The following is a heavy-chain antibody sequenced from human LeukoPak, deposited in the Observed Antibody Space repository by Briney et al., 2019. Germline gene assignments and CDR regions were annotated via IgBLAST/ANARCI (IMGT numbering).Heavy chain of an antibody. V-gene: IGHV3-48*03. CDR1: GFTFSSYE. CDR2: ISGSSSTI. D-gene: IGHD6-19*01. Sequence: GGSLRLSCAASGFTFSSYEMNWVRQAPGKGLEWVSYISGSSSTIYYADSVKGRFTISRDNAKNSLYLQMNSLRAEDTGVYYCVISSGWKGGYYFDFWGQGTPVTVSA. J-gene: IGHJ4*02. CDR3: VISSGWKGGYYFDF.